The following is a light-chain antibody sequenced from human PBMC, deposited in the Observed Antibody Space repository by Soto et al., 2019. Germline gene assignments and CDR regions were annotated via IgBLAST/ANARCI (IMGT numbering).Light chain of an antibody. J-gene: IGKJ2*01. CDR3: QHRSNWPAT. V-gene: IGKV3-11*01. Sequence: EIVLTQSPATLSLSPGERATLSCRASQSVNSYLAWYQQKPGQAPRLLIYEGSKRATGIPARFSGSGSGTYFTLTISSLEPEDFAVYYCQHRSNWPATFGQGTKVEI. CDR2: EGS. CDR1: QSVNSY.